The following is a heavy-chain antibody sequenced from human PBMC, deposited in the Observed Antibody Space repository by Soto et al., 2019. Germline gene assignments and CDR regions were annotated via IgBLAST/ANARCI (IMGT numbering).Heavy chain of an antibody. Sequence: QVQLXXSGAEVKKPGSSVKVSCKASGGTFSSDSFSWVRQAPGQGLEWMGGIIPMFDTPIYAQKFQDRVTITADESTSTAYMPLSSLRSGDTAVYYCARSGGLDRDFNYWGQGSLVTVSS. D-gene: IGHD2-15*01. CDR1: GGTFSSDS. CDR2: IIPMFDTP. J-gene: IGHJ4*02. V-gene: IGHV1-69*12. CDR3: ARSGGLDRDFNY.